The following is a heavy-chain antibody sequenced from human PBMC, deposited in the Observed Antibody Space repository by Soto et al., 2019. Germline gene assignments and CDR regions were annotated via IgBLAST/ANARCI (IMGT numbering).Heavy chain of an antibody. Sequence: SGPTLVNPTQTLTLTCTFSGFSLSTSGVGVGWIRQPPGKALEWLALIYWDDDKRYSPSLKSRLTITKDTSKNQVVLTMTNMDPVDTATYYCAHKNYDILTGYYNFDYWGQGTLVTVSS. V-gene: IGHV2-5*02. CDR1: GFSLSTSGVG. J-gene: IGHJ4*02. D-gene: IGHD3-9*01. CDR2: IYWDDDK. CDR3: AHKNYDILTGYYNFDY.